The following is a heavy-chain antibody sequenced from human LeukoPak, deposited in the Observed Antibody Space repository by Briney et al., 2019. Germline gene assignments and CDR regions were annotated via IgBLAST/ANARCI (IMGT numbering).Heavy chain of an antibody. CDR2: INPNGGGT. J-gene: IGHJ6*02. CDR3: ARLRPMTAYYYYGMDV. V-gene: IGHV1-2*02. CDR1: GYTFTGYY. Sequence: ASVHVSCKASGYTFTGYYIYWVRQAPGQGLEWMGWINPNGGGTNYAQKFQGRVTMTRDTSISTAYMELSRLRSDDTAVYFCARLRPMTAYYYYGMDVWRQGTTVTVSS. D-gene: IGHD2-21*02.